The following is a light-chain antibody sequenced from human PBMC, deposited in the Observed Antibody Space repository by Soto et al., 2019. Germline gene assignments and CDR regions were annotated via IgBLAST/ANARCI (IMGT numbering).Light chain of an antibody. J-gene: IGKJ1*01. CDR3: QQSYSTPAT. CDR2: AAS. Sequence: DIQMTQSPSSLSASVGDRVTITCRASQSISSYLNWYQQKPGKAPKLLIYAASSLQSGVPSRFSGSGSGTDFTLTISSLQXEDFETYYCQQSYSTPATFGQGTKVDIK. CDR1: QSISSY. V-gene: IGKV1-39*01.